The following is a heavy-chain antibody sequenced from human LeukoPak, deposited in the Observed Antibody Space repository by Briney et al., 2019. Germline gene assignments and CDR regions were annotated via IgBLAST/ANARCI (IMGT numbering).Heavy chain of an antibody. D-gene: IGHD6-13*01. V-gene: IGHV3-33*01. CDR1: GFTFSSYG. CDR3: ARVGYSSSWSGDYYYGMDV. CDR2: IWYDGSNK. Sequence: HPGGSLRLSCAASGFTFSSYGIPWVRQAPGKGLEWVAVIWYDGSNKYYADSVKGRFTISRDNSKNTLYLQMNSLRAEDTAVYYCARVGYSSSWSGDYYYGMDVWGQGTTVTVSS. J-gene: IGHJ6*02.